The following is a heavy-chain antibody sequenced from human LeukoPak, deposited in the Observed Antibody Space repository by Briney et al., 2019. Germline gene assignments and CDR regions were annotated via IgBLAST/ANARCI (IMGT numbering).Heavy chain of an antibody. J-gene: IGHJ4*02. Sequence: SETLSLTCTVSGGSISSSSYYWGWIRQPPEKGLEWIGSIYYSGSTYYNPSLKSRVTISVDTSKNQFSLKLSSVTAADTAVYYCARRYYYDSSGYWAYWSQGTLVTVSS. CDR3: ARRYYYDSSGYWAY. CDR1: GGSISSSSYY. D-gene: IGHD3-22*01. V-gene: IGHV4-39*01. CDR2: IYYSGST.